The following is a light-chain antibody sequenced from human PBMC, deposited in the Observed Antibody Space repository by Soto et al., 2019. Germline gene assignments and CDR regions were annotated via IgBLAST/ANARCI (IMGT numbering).Light chain of an antibody. CDR3: QQYNSYPWT. Sequence: DIQMTQSPSSLSASVGDRVTITCRASQSISSYLNWYQQKPGKAPKLLIYDASSLESGVPSRFSGSGSGTEFTLTITSLQPDDFATYDCQQYNSYPWTFGQGTKVDIK. CDR1: QSISSY. J-gene: IGKJ1*01. V-gene: IGKV1-5*01. CDR2: DAS.